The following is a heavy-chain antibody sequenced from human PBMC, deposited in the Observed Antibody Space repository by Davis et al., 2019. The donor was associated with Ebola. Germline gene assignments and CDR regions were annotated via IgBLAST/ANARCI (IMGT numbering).Heavy chain of an antibody. CDR3: AGRDWGKNWFDP. D-gene: IGHD7-27*01. Sequence: SVKVSCKASGYTFTSYDINWVRQATGQGLEWMGGIIPIFGTANYAQKFQGRVTITADESTSTAYMELGSLRSEDTAVYYCAGRDWGKNWFDPWGQGTLVTVSS. CDR2: IIPIFGTA. V-gene: IGHV1-69*13. J-gene: IGHJ5*02. CDR1: GYTFTSYD.